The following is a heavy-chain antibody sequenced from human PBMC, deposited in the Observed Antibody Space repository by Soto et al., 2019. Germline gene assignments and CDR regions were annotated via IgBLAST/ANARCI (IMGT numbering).Heavy chain of an antibody. CDR1: GYTFSNYG. D-gene: IGHD6-19*01. CDR2: ISGYNGNT. Sequence: QVQLVPAGAEVKTPGASVTVSCKTSGYTFSNYGINWVRQAPGQGLEWMGWISGYNGNTNYAQTVQGRVTMTTETSAGTVHMAGRSLKSDATAIYYWSRFIMVGGWFDPNYYRGMDVWCQGTAVSVSS. J-gene: IGHJ6*01. CDR3: SRFIMVGGWFDPNYYRGMDV. V-gene: IGHV1-18*01.